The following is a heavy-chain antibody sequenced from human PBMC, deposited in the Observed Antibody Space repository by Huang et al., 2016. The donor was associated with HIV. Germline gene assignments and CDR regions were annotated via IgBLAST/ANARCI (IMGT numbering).Heavy chain of an antibody. J-gene: IGHJ4*02. D-gene: IGHD1-26*01. Sequence: QVQLQESGPGLVKPSETLSLTCTVSGGSVSSGSYYWSWIRQPPGKGLEWIGYIYYSGITNDNPSLKSRVTRSVDTSKNQFSLKLSPVTAADTAVYYCARDTPLGATTGFDYWGQGTLVTVSS. CDR3: ARDTPLGATTGFDY. V-gene: IGHV4-61*01. CDR1: GGSVSSGSYY. CDR2: IYYSGIT.